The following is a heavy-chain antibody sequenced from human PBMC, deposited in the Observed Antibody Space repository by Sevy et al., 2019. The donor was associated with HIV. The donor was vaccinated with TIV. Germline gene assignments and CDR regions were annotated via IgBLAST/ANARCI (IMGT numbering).Heavy chain of an antibody. J-gene: IGHJ3*02. D-gene: IGHD3-10*01. Sequence: GGSLRLSCAASGFTFSTYTMNWVRQAPGKGLEWVSSISSSSNYIYYADSLKGRFTISRDNAKNSVYLQMNSLRAEDTAVYYCARPYGSGSWEAFDIWGQGTKVTVSS. CDR3: ARPYGSGSWEAFDI. CDR1: GFTFSTYT. CDR2: ISSSSNYI. V-gene: IGHV3-21*01.